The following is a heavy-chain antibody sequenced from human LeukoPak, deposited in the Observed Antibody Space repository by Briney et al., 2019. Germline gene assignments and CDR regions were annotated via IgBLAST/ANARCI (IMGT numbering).Heavy chain of an antibody. Sequence: PGGSLRLSCAASGFRFSSYAMSWVRQAPGKGLEWVTAISGSGVSTYYADSVKGRFTISRDNAKNSLYLQMNSLRAEDTAVYYCARAMATIFSGTDYWGQGTLVTVSS. V-gene: IGHV3-23*01. CDR1: GFRFSSYA. CDR3: ARAMATIFSGTDY. D-gene: IGHD5-24*01. CDR2: ISGSGVST. J-gene: IGHJ4*02.